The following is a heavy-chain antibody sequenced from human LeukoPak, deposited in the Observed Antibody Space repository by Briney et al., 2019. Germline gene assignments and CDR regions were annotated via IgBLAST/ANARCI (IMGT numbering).Heavy chain of an antibody. CDR1: GFTFSSYA. CDR3: ARNTVFDY. D-gene: IGHD4-17*01. V-gene: IGHV3-53*01. CDR2: IYSGGST. J-gene: IGHJ4*02. Sequence: PGGSLRLSCAASGFTFSSYAMHWVRQAPGKGLEWVSVIYSGGSTYYADSVKGRFTISRDNSKNTLYLQMNSLRAEDTAVYYCARNTVFDYWGQGTLVTVSS.